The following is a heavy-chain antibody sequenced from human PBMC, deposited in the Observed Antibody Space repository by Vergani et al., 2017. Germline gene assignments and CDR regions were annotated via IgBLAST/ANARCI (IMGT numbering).Heavy chain of an antibody. CDR3: ARVTGYSICWSYNE. Sequence: QLQLVQSGAEVKKPGASVKVSCKASGYTFTGDYMHWVRQVPGQGLEWMGWINPNSGGTNYAQKFQGRVTMTRDTYISTAYMELSRLRSDDTAVYYCARVTGYSICWSYNEWGQGTLVTVSS. D-gene: IGHD6-13*01. V-gene: IGHV1-2*02. CDR2: INPNSGGT. J-gene: IGHJ4*02. CDR1: GYTFTGDY.